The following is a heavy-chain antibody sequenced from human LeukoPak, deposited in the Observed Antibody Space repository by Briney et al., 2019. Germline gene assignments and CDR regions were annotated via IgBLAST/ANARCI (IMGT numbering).Heavy chain of an antibody. D-gene: IGHD3-10*01. CDR1: GYSISSGYY. V-gene: IGHV4-38-2*02. CDR2: IYHSGST. J-gene: IGHJ4*02. CDR3: ARDRPSMVRGVNGDY. Sequence: SETLPLTCTVSGYSISSGYYWGWIRQPPGKGLEWIGSIYHSGSTYYNPSLKSRVTISVDTSKNQFSLKLSSVTAADTAVYYCARDRPSMVRGVNGDYWGQGTLVTVSS.